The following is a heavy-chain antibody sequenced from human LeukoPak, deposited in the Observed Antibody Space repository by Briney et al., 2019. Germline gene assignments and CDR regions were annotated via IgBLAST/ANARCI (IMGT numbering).Heavy chain of an antibody. CDR3: ARDSAGRFGEEYYYYYMDV. CDR2: ISSSSSYI. CDR1: GFTFSSHS. D-gene: IGHD3-10*01. Sequence: GGSLRLSCAASGFTFSSHSMNWVRQAPGKGLEWVSSISSSSSYIYYADSVKGRFTISRDNAKNSLYMQMNSLRAEDTAVYYCARDSAGRFGEEYYYYYMDVWGKGTTVTISS. J-gene: IGHJ6*03. V-gene: IGHV3-21*01.